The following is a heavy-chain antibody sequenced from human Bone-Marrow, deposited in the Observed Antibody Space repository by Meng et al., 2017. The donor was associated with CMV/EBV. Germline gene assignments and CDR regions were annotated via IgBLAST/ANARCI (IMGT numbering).Heavy chain of an antibody. CDR3: AKDDYDILTGYGINGMDV. V-gene: IGHV3-30*02. CDR2: IWYDGSNK. CDR1: GFTFSSYG. J-gene: IGHJ6*04. Sequence: GESLKISCAASGFTFSSYGMHWVRQAPGKGLEWVAVIWYDGSNKYYADSVKGRFTISRDNSKNSLYLQMNSLRAEDTAVYYCAKDDYDILTGYGINGMDVWGEGTTVAFSS. D-gene: IGHD3-9*01.